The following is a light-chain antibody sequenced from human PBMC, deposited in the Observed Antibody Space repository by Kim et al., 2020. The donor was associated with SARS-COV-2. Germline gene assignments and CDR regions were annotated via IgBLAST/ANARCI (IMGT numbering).Light chain of an antibody. J-gene: IGKJ4*01. Sequence: SAGETAPLLRRSSHGFCRALLAWHQHRPGQAPRLLMSGASIRATGIPDMFSRSGSETDFTLTLSRLETGGFAVYYCQQYGTTPLTFGGGAKV. CDR3: QQYGTTPLT. CDR1: HGFCRAL. CDR2: GAS. V-gene: IGKV3-20*01.